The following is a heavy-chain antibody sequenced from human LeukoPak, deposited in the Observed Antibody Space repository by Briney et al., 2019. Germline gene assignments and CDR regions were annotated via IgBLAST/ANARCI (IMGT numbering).Heavy chain of an antibody. CDR2: TYTSGST. D-gene: IGHD6-13*01. CDR3: ARVSSSWYQDWYFDL. Sequence: KTSETLSLTCTVSGGSISSYDWSWIRQPAGKGLEWIGRTYTSGSTNYNPSLKIRVTMSVDMSKNQFSLKLSSMIAADTAVYYCARVSSSWYQDWYFDLWGRGTLVTVSS. J-gene: IGHJ2*01. CDR1: GGSISSYD. V-gene: IGHV4-4*07.